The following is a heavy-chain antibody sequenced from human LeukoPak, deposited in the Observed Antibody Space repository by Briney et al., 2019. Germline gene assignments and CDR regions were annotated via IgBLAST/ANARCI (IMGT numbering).Heavy chain of an antibody. V-gene: IGHV1-18*01. Sequence: ASVKVSCKASGYTFTSYAISWVRQAPGQGLEWMGWISAYTGNTNYAQSVQGRVTMTTDTSTTTAYMELRSLRSDDTGMYYCARESSSGWGDNYYYGMDVWGPGTTVTVS. CDR2: ISAYTGNT. J-gene: IGHJ6*02. CDR3: ARESSSGWGDNYYYGMDV. CDR1: GYTFTSYA. D-gene: IGHD6-19*01.